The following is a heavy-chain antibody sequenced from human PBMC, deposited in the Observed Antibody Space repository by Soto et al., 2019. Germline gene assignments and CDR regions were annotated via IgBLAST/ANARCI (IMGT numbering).Heavy chain of an antibody. CDR2: INPSGGST. CDR3: ARGARAIAAAGIYEGMDV. D-gene: IGHD6-13*01. J-gene: IGHJ6*02. CDR1: GYTFTSYY. V-gene: IGHV1-46*03. Sequence: GASVKVSCKASGYTFTSYYMHWVRQAPGQGLEWMGIINPSGGSTSYAQKFQGRVTMTRDTSTSTVYMELSSLRSEDTAVYYCARGARAIAAAGIYEGMDVWGQGTTVTVSS.